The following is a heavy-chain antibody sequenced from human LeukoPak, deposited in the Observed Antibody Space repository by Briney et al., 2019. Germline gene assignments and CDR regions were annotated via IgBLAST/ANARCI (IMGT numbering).Heavy chain of an antibody. CDR1: GFTVSSNY. Sequence: PGGSLRLSCAASGFTVSSNYMSWVRQAPGKGLEWGSVIYSDGRTYYADSVKGRFTISRDNSKNTLYLQMNSLRAEDTAVYYCARAPGGTQASSGYFDYWGQGTLVTVSS. J-gene: IGHJ4*02. CDR2: IYSDGRT. V-gene: IGHV3-53*01. D-gene: IGHD3-22*01. CDR3: ARAPGGTQASSGYFDY.